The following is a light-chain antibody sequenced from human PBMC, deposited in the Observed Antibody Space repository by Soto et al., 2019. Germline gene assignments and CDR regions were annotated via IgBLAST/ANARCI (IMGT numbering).Light chain of an antibody. Sequence: ETVLTQSPGTLSLSPGERATLSCRASQSVGSSYLAWYQQKPGQAPRLLIYGTSRRATGIPDRFSGSGSGTDFTLTISRLEPEDFAVYYCQQYGSSIYTFGQGTKLEIK. V-gene: IGKV3-20*01. CDR3: QQYGSSIYT. CDR2: GTS. J-gene: IGKJ2*01. CDR1: QSVGSSY.